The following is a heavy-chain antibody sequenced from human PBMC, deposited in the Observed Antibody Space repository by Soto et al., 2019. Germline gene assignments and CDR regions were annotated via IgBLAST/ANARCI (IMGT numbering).Heavy chain of an antibody. Sequence: PXESLKISCKGSGYSFSGYWIAWVRQMPGKGLEWMGIIYPGDSDTRYSPSFQGQVTISVDKSINTAFLQWSSLKASDTAMYYCARQDGFGLYYFDYWGQGTLVTVSS. D-gene: IGHD3-10*01. CDR2: IYPGDSDT. CDR3: ARQDGFGLYYFDY. V-gene: IGHV5-51*01. J-gene: IGHJ4*02. CDR1: GYSFSGYW.